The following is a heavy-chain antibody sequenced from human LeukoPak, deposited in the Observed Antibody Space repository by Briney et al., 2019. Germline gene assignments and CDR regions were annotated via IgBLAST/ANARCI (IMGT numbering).Heavy chain of an antibody. J-gene: IGHJ4*02. CDR3: ARNSDYYDYSPQSV. D-gene: IGHD3-22*01. V-gene: IGHV3-30*04. Sequence: PGGSLRLSCAASGFTFSSYAMHWVRRAPGKGLDCVAGISYDGSYKYYADSVKGRFLISRDNSKNMLFLQMNSLIIEDTAVYYCARNSDYYDYSPQSVWGQGTLVTVS. CDR2: ISYDGSYK. CDR1: GFTFSSYA.